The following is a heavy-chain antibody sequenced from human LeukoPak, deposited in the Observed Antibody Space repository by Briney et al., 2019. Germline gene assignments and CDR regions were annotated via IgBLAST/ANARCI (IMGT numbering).Heavy chain of an antibody. D-gene: IGHD5-18*01. CDR2: IYHSGST. V-gene: IGHV4-30-2*01. J-gene: IGHJ6*02. CDR1: DGSINSYS. CDR3: AGLWTNYYYYGMDV. Sequence: SETLSLTCSVSDGSINSYSWSWIRQPPGKGLEWIGYIYHSGSTYYNPSLKSRVTISVDRSKNQFSLKLSSATAADTAVYYCAGLWTNYYYYGMDVWGQGTTVTVSS.